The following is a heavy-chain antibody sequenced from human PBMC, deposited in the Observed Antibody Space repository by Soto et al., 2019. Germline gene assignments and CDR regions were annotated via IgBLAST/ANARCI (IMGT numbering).Heavy chain of an antibody. CDR1: GGSISSGDYY. CDR2: INYSGST. CDR3: GRGGDWIDP. J-gene: IGHJ5*02. Sequence: SETLSLTCTVSGGSISSGDYYWSWIRQPPGKGLEWIGYINYSGSTNNNPSLKGRLTISVDTSKNQFSLKLSSVTAADTAVYYCGRGGDWIDPWGQGTLVTVSS. V-gene: IGHV4-30-4*01.